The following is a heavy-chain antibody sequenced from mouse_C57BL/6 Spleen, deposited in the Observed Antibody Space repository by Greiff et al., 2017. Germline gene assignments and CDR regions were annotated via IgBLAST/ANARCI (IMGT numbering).Heavy chain of an antibody. CDR3: ARDGSSYVGYFDV. CDR1: GFTFSDYG. D-gene: IGHD1-1*01. J-gene: IGHJ1*03. Sequence: EVKVVESGGGLVKPGGSLKLSCAASGFTFSDYGMHWVRQAPEKGLEWVAYISSGSSTIYYADTVKGRFTISIDNAKNTLFLQMTSLRSEDTAMYYCARDGSSYVGYFDVWGTGTTVTVSS. CDR2: ISSGSSTI. V-gene: IGHV5-17*01.